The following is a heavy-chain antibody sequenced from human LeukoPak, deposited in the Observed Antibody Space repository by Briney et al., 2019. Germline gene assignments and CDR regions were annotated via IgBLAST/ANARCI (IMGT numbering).Heavy chain of an antibody. D-gene: IGHD3-9*01. J-gene: IGHJ3*02. Sequence: GGSLRLSCAGSGVTFSSYAMQWVRQAPGKGLEWVAVISSDGSNKYYADSVKGRFTISRDNSKSTLYPQMNSLRPEDSAVYYCARDQDALTGNGAFDIWGRGTMVTVSS. V-gene: IGHV3-30-3*01. CDR1: GVTFSSYA. CDR3: ARDQDALTGNGAFDI. CDR2: ISSDGSNK.